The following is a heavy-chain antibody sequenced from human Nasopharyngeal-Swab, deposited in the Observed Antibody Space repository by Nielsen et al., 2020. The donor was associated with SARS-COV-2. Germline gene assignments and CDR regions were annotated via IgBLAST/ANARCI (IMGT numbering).Heavy chain of an antibody. Sequence: SVKVSCKTSGDTFTNSAISWVRQAPGQGLEWMGGIVPALGLPNYAQKFRGRVTISADRSTTTSYLELSSLRSEDTAIYYCAREGKYGAYDAPDYWGQGTLVTVSS. D-gene: IGHD5-12*01. CDR3: AREGKYGAYDAPDY. V-gene: IGHV1-69*10. CDR2: IVPALGLP. CDR1: GDTFTNSA. J-gene: IGHJ4*02.